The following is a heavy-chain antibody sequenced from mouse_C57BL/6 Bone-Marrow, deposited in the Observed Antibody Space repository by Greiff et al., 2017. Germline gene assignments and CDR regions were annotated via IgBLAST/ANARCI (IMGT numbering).Heavy chain of an antibody. CDR1: GYTFTSYW. D-gene: IGHD4-1*01. CDR3: ARERLGREWFAY. V-gene: IGHV1-64*01. CDR2: IHPNSGST. J-gene: IGHJ3*01. Sequence: QVQLQQPGAELVKPGASVKLSCKASGYTFTSYWMHWVKQRPGQGLAWIGMIHPNSGSTNYNEKFKSKATLTVDTSSSTAYMQLSIRTSEYSAVEYCARERLGREWFAYGGQGTLVTVSA.